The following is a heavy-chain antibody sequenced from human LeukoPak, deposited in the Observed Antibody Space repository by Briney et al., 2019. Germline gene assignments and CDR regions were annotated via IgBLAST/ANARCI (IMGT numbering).Heavy chain of an antibody. CDR1: GGSVSSYY. CDR2: IYTSGST. CDR3: ARRRVNYYGSGSYYDL. V-gene: IGHV4-4*09. Sequence: SETLSLTCTVSGGSVSSYYWSWIRQPPGKGLEWIGYIYTSGSTNYNPSLKSRVTISVDTSKNQFSLKLSSVTAADTAVYYCARRRVNYYGSGSYYDLWGQGTLVTVSS. D-gene: IGHD3-10*01. J-gene: IGHJ4*02.